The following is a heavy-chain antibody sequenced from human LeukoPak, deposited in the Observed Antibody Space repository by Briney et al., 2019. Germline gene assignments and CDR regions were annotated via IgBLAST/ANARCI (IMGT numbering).Heavy chain of an antibody. Sequence: GGSLRLSCAASGFTFSSYAMSWVRQAPGKGLEWVSAISGNAGSTYCADSVKGRFTISRDNSKNTLYLQMNSLRAEDTAIYYCAKDQNMVATAPFDCWGQGTLVTVSS. CDR3: AKDQNMVATAPFDC. CDR1: GFTFSSYA. D-gene: IGHD5-12*01. V-gene: IGHV3-23*01. J-gene: IGHJ4*02. CDR2: ISGNAGST.